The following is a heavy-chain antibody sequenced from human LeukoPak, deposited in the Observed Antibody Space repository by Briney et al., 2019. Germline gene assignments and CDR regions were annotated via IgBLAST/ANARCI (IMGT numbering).Heavy chain of an antibody. V-gene: IGHV3-23*01. J-gene: IGHJ4*02. CDR2: MSGNGRST. Sequence: GGSLRLSCAASGFTFSNYGMSWVRQAPGKGPEWVSAMSGNGRSTYYADSVKGRFTISRDNSKKALHLQMNSLRAEDTAVYYCAKHRGGYYDSSGYPFDSWGQGLLVTVSS. CDR3: AKHRGGYYDSSGYPFDS. CDR1: GFTFSNYG. D-gene: IGHD3-22*01.